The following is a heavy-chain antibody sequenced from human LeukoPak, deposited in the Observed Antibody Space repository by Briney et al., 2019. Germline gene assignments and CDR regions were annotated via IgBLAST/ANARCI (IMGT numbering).Heavy chain of an antibody. CDR3: ARDRYDSVYNWFDP. D-gene: IGHD3-22*01. J-gene: IGHJ5*02. V-gene: IGHV4-4*07. CDR2: IYTSGST. CDR1: GGSISNYY. Sequence: SETLSLTCTVSGGSISNYYWSWIRQPAGKGLEWIGRIYTSGSTNYNPNYNPSLKSRVTMSVDTSKNQFSLKLTSLTAADTAVYYCARDRYDSVYNWFDPWGQGTLVTVSS.